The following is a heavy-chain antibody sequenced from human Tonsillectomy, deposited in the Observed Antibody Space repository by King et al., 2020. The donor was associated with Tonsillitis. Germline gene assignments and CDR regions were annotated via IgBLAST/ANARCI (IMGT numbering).Heavy chain of an antibody. V-gene: IGHV3-23*04. D-gene: IGHD2-15*01. CDR3: AKGCCSSGNWCIDF. CDR2: IRDSGGST. CDR1: EFTFSSYA. Sequence: VQLVESGGGLVQPGESLRLSCTACEFTFSSYAMTWVRQAPGKGLEWVATIRDSGGSTNYADSVKGRFTVSRDNSKNTLYLQMNNLRADDTAIYYCAKGCCSSGNWCIDFWGQGTLLTVSA. J-gene: IGHJ4*02.